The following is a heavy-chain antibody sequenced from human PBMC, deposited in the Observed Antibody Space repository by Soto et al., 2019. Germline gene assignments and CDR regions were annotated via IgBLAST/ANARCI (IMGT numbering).Heavy chain of an antibody. V-gene: IGHV3-21*01. D-gene: IGHD5-12*01. Sequence: EVQLVESGGGLVKPGGSLRLSCAASGFTFSSYSMNWVRQAPGKGLEWVSSISSSSSYIYYADSVKGRFTISRDNAKNSLYLQMNSLRAEDTAVYYCARERWLQFGKEFDYWGQGTLVTVSS. CDR3: ARERWLQFGKEFDY. CDR2: ISSSSSYI. CDR1: GFTFSSYS. J-gene: IGHJ4*02.